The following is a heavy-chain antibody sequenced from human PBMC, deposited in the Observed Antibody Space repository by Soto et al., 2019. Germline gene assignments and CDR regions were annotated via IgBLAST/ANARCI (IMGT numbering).Heavy chain of an antibody. V-gene: IGHV3-30-3*01. Sequence: GGSLRLSCAASGFTFSYYAMHWVRQAPGKGLEWVSFISYDGSNGYYADSMKGRFTISRDNSKNTLYLQMDSLRAEDTAVYYCARDSFGLDAWGQGTTVTVSS. J-gene: IGHJ6*02. CDR3: ARDSFGLDA. CDR1: GFTFSYYA. CDR2: ISYDGSNG.